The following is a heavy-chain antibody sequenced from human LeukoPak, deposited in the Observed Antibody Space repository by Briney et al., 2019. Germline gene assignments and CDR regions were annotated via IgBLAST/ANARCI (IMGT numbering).Heavy chain of an antibody. CDR3: ARSNHYYDSSGYFR. V-gene: IGHV3-21*04. J-gene: IGHJ4*02. D-gene: IGHD3-22*01. CDR2: ISSSSSYI. Sequence: GGSLRLSCAASGFTFSSYSMNWVRQAPGKGLEWVSAISSSSSYIYYADSVKGRFTISRDNAKNSLYLQMNSLRAEDTAVYYCARSNHYYDSSGYFRWGQGTLVNVSS. CDR1: GFTFSSYS.